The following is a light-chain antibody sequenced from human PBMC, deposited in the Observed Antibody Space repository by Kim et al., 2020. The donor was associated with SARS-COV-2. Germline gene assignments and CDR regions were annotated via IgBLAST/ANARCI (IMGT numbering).Light chain of an antibody. V-gene: IGLV2-14*03. CDR1: SSDVGGYDY. CDR2: DVT. J-gene: IGLJ1*01. Sequence: QSALTQPASVSGSPGQSITLSCTGTSSDVGGYDYVSWHQVHPGKAPKLMIFDVTKRPSGVSNRFSGSKSGNTASLTVSGLQAEDEAEYYCSSYAGSNNYVSGTGTKVTVL. CDR3: SSYAGSNNYV.